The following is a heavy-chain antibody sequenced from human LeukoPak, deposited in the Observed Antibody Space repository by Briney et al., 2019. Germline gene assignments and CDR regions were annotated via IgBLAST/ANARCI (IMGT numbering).Heavy chain of an antibody. CDR2: ISYDGSNK. Sequence: PGGSLRLSCVASGFTFSSYAMHWVRQAPGKGLEWVAVISYDGSNKYYADSVKGRFTISRDNSKNTLYLQMNSLRAEDTAVYYCARGSGYYDFWSGYPGAFDIWGQGTMVTVSS. D-gene: IGHD3-3*01. V-gene: IGHV3-30*04. CDR1: GFTFSSYA. CDR3: ARGSGYYDFWSGYPGAFDI. J-gene: IGHJ3*02.